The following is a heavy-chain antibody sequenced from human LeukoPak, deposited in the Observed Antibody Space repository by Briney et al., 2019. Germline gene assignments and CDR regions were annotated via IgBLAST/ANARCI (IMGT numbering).Heavy chain of an antibody. CDR3: ARGKGFYYYMEI. CDR1: GGSISSSSYY. J-gene: IGHJ6*03. CDR2: IYYSGST. Sequence: SETLSLTCTVSGGSISSSSYYWGWIRQPPGKGLEWIGSIYYSGSTYYNPSLKSRVTISVDTSKNQFSLKVNSVTAADTAVYYCARGKGFYYYMEIWGKGTTVTVSS. V-gene: IGHV4-39*07.